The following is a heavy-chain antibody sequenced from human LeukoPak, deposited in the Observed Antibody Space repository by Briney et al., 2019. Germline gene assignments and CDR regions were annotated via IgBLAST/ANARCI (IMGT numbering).Heavy chain of an antibody. CDR1: GGSFSGYY. D-gene: IGHD3-3*01. Sequence: SETLSLTCAVYGGSFSGYYWSWIRQPPGKGLEWIGEINHSGSTNYNPSLKSRVTISVDTSKNQFSLKLSSVTAADTAVYYCARPPTIFGVVPYGMDVWGQGTTVTVSS. CDR2: INHSGST. V-gene: IGHV4-34*01. J-gene: IGHJ6*02. CDR3: ARPPTIFGVVPYGMDV.